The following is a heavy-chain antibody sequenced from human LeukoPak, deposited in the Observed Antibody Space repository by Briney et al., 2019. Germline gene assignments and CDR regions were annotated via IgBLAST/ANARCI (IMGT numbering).Heavy chain of an antibody. J-gene: IGHJ4*02. CDR1: GFTFSSYA. CDR2: ISSSGSTI. D-gene: IGHD2-15*01. Sequence: GGSLRLSCAASGFTFSSYAMSWVRQAPGKGLEWVSDISSSGSTIYYADSVKGRFTISRDNAKNSLYLQMNSLRAEDTAVYYCARDSGEYCSGGSCSNFDYWGQGTLVTVSS. V-gene: IGHV3-48*04. CDR3: ARDSGEYCSGGSCSNFDY.